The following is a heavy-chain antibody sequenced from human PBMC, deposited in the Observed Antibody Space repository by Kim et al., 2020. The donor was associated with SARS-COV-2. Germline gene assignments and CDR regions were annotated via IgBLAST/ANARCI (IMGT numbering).Heavy chain of an antibody. Sequence: GGSLRLSCTASGFTFGDYAMSWVRQAPGKGLEWVGFIRSKAYGGTTEYAASVKGRFTISSDDSKSIAYLQMNRLKTEDTAVYYCTRAVPGYYYYGMDVWGQGTPVTVSS. CDR2: IRSKAYGGTT. CDR1: GFTFGDYA. D-gene: IGHD6-6*01. CDR3: TRAVPGYYYYGMDV. V-gene: IGHV3-49*04. J-gene: IGHJ6*02.